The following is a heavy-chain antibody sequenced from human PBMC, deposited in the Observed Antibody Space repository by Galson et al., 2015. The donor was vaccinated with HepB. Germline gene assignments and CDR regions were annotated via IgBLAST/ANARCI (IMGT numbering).Heavy chain of an antibody. V-gene: IGHV3-30*18. Sequence: SLRLSCAASRLTFTRYGMHWVRQAPGKGLEWLAFISNEGSVKHNANSVKGRFTISRANSRNTLDLQMNSLRPEDTAVYYCAKDSIASSGAGWGMDVWGQGTTVTVSS. D-gene: IGHD2-21*01. CDR3: AKDSIASSGAGWGMDV. CDR2: ISNEGSVK. CDR1: RLTFTRYG. J-gene: IGHJ6*02.